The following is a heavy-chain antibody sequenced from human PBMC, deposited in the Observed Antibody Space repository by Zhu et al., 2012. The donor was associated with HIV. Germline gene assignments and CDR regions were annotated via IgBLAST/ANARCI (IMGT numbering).Heavy chain of an antibody. V-gene: IGHV4-39*01. J-gene: IGHJ3*01. CDR1: GGSITDPGYF. CDR2: VYYSGDT. D-gene: IGHD6-19*01. CDR3: AKSRTSGWYSYAFDV. Sequence: QVQLQGSGPRLLKPSETLSLTCTVSGGSITDPGYFWAWIRQPPGKGLEWIGSVYYSGDTYDSPSLKSRLTISVDTSKNQFSLQLRSLTAADTAVYYCAKSRTSGWYSYAFDVWGQGRVVSVPS.